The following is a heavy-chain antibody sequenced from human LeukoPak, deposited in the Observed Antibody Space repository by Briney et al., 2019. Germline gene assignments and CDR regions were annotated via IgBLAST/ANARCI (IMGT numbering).Heavy chain of an antibody. CDR3: ARDWGLDY. J-gene: IGHJ4*02. V-gene: IGHV3-53*01. CDR1: GFTFNDSY. Sequence: GGSLGLSCAASGFTFNDSYMTWVRQAPGKGLEWVSVIYSGGSTYYADSVKGRFTISRDNSKNTLYLQMNSLRAEDTAVYYCARDWGLDYWGQGTLVTASS. CDR2: IYSGGST. D-gene: IGHD3-16*01.